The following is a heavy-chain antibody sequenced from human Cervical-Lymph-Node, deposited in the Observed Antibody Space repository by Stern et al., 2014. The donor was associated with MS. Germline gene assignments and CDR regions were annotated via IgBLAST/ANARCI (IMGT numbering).Heavy chain of an antibody. D-gene: IGHD6-19*01. Sequence: LVESGAEVKKPGSSVKVSCKASGGTFSSYAISWVRQAPGQGLEWMGGIIPIFGTANYAQKFQGRVTITADESTSTAYMELSSLRSEDTAVYYCATLKVAVADNETPAWGQGTRVTVSS. CDR2: IIPIFGTA. J-gene: IGHJ4*02. CDR3: ATLKVAVADNETPA. V-gene: IGHV1-69*01. CDR1: GGTFSSYA.